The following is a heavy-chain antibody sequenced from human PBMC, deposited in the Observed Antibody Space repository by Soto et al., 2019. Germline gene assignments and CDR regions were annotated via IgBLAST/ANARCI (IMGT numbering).Heavy chain of an antibody. Sequence: GSGPTLVNPTQTLTLTCTFSGFSLSTSRMCVSWIRQPPGKALEWLALIDWDDDKYYSTSLKTRLTISKDTSKNQVVLIMTNMDPVDTATYYCARIRGYSGYDSAFDYWGQGTQVTVSS. CDR2: IDWDDDK. V-gene: IGHV2-70*01. J-gene: IGHJ4*02. D-gene: IGHD5-12*01. CDR1: GFSLSTSRMC. CDR3: ARIRGYSGYDSAFDY.